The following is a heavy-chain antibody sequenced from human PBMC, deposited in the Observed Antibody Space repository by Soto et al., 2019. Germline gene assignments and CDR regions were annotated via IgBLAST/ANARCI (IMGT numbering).Heavy chain of an antibody. V-gene: IGHV3-23*01. CDR3: AKVQDSSGFLFDY. D-gene: IGHD3-22*01. CDR2: ISGSGRTT. CDR1: GFTFSNYA. J-gene: IGHJ4*02. Sequence: PGGSVRLSCAASGFTFSNYAMRWVRQAPGKGLKWGSSISGSGRTTYYADSVKGRFTVSRDNSKNTLYRQMDSLRAEDTAVYYCAKVQDSSGFLFDYWGQGTLVTVSS.